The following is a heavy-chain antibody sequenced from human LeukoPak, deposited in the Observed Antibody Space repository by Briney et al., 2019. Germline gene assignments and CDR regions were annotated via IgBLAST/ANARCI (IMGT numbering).Heavy chain of an antibody. J-gene: IGHJ3*02. V-gene: IGHV4-59*01. CDR3: AKVLTYYYDSSGTAFDI. CDR2: IYYTGST. D-gene: IGHD3-22*01. CDR1: GGSISGYY. Sequence: SENLSLTCTVSGGSISGYYWSWIRQPPGKGLEWIGYIYYTGSTNYNPSLKSRVTMAVDTSKNHFSLKLSSVTAADTAVYYCAKVLTYYYDSSGTAFDIWGQGTMVTVSS.